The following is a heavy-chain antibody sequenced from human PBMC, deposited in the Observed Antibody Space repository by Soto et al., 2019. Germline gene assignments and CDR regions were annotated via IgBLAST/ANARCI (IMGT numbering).Heavy chain of an antibody. D-gene: IGHD5-18*01. J-gene: IGHJ6*02. CDR1: GFTFSSYA. Sequence: GPLRGAGAASGFTFSSYAMHWVRQAPGKGLEWVAVISYDGSNKYYADSVKGRFTISRDNSKNTLYLQMNSLRAEDTAVYYCARADTDMVSTYYYYYYGMDVWGQGTTVTVYS. V-gene: IGHV3-30-3*01. CDR3: ARADTDMVSTYYYYYYGMDV. CDR2: ISYDGSNK.